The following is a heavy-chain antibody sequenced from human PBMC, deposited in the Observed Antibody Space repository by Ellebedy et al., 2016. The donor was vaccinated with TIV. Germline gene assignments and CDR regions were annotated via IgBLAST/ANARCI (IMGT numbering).Heavy chain of an antibody. CDR3: ASSAGANFDY. D-gene: IGHD1-26*01. V-gene: IGHV3-48*02. Sequence: PGGSLRLSCAASGLPFSSYSMNWVRQAPGKGLEWVSYISSRSSTIYYADSVKGRFTISRDNSKNSLYLQMNSLRDEDTAVYYCASSAGANFDYWGQGTLVTVSS. CDR1: GLPFSSYS. CDR2: ISSRSSTI. J-gene: IGHJ4*02.